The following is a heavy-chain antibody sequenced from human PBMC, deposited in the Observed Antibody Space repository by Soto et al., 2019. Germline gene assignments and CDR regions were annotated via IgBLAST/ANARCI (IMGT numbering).Heavy chain of an antibody. V-gene: IGHV3-33*01. CDR1: GFTFNSYG. CDR2: IWYDGSSK. J-gene: IGHJ3*02. CDR3: ARELTNHAGGAFDI. D-gene: IGHD3-10*01. Sequence: AGSLRLSCVVSGFTFNSYGMNWVRQAPGKGLEWVAVIWYDGSSKYYTDSVKGRFTISRDNSKNTLYLQMNSLRVEDTAVYYCARELTNHAGGAFDIWGQGTMVTVSS.